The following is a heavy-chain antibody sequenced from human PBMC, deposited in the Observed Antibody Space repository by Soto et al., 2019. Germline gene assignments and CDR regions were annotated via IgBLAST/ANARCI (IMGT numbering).Heavy chain of an antibody. CDR3: AYKPPIVGGFDS. D-gene: IGHD1-26*01. J-gene: IGHJ4*02. V-gene: IGHV3-23*01. Sequence: EVQLLESGGGLVQPGGSLRLSCGASGFTFSSYPMIWVRQAPGRGLEWVSSISESGGSTYFADSVKGRFTISRDNSKNMLYLHMSSLRGEDTAVYYCAYKPPIVGGFDSWGQGTLVTVSS. CDR2: ISESGGST. CDR1: GFTFSSYP.